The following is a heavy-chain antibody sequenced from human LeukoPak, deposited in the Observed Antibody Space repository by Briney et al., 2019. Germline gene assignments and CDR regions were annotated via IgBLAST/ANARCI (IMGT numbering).Heavy chain of an antibody. CDR1: GYSISSGYY. V-gene: IGHV4-38-2*02. CDR3: ARGANNWFDP. CDR2: IHYTGST. Sequence: PSETLSLTCTVSGYSISSGYYWAWIRQPPGKGLECIGNIHYTGSTYYTPSLKSRVTISLDTSKNHFSLKLTSVTAADTAVYYCARGANNWFDPWGQGILVTVSS. J-gene: IGHJ5*02.